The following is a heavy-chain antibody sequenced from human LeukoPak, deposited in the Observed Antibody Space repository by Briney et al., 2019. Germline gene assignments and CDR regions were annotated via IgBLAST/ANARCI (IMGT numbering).Heavy chain of an antibody. CDR3: ARDRFYGSGSYQNVGGCFDN. J-gene: IGHJ4*02. D-gene: IGHD3-10*01. CDR2: ISSSSTI. CDR1: GFNVSTNY. V-gene: IGHV3-69-1*01. Sequence: GGSLRLSCAASGFNVSTNYMSWVRQAPGKGLEWVSYISSSSTIFYADSVKGRFTVSRDNAKRSLYLQLNSLRDEDTALYYCARDRFYGSGSYQNVGGCFDNWGQGTLVTVSS.